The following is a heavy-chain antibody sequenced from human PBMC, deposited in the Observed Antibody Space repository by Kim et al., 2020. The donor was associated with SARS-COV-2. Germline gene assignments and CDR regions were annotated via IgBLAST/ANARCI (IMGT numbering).Heavy chain of an antibody. CDR3: TTAFEY. Sequence: NNDGTNPNCADSVRCRFTISRDNSKNMVYLQMNSLGAEDTALYYCTTAFEYWGQGTLVTVSS. J-gene: IGHJ4*02. CDR2: NNDGTNP. V-gene: IGHV3-74*01.